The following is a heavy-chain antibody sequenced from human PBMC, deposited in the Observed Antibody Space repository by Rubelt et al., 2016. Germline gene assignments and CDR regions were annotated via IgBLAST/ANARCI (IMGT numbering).Heavy chain of an antibody. CDR3: ARDATYYDFWSGYFGAFDY. V-gene: IGHV3-48*04. Sequence: VQLVESGGGVVQPGRSLRLSCAASGFTFSSYSMNWVRQAPGKGLEWVSYISSSSSTIYYADSVKGRFTISRDNAKNSLYLQMNSLRAEDTAVYYCARDATYYDFWSGYFGAFDYWGQGTLVTVSS. D-gene: IGHD3-3*01. CDR2: ISSSSSTI. CDR1: GFTFSSYS. J-gene: IGHJ4*02.